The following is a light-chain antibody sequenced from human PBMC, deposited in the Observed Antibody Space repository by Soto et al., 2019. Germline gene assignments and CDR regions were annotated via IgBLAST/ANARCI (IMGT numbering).Light chain of an antibody. CDR3: SSYTTSNTRQIV. CDR2: DVT. J-gene: IGLJ1*01. CDR1: SSYVGGYNY. V-gene: IGLV2-14*03. Sequence: QSVLTQPASVSGSPGQSITISCTGTSSYVGGYNYVSWYQHHPGKAPKLIIYDVTNRPSGVSNPFSGSKSGNTASLTISGLHPEDEADYYCSSYTTSNTRQIVFGTGTKVTVL.